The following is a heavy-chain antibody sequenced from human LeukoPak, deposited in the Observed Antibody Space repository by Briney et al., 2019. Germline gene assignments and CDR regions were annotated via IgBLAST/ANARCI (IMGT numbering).Heavy chain of an antibody. Sequence: PSETLSRTCTVSGGSVSSSSYYWGWLRQPPGKGLEWIGSIYYSGSTYYNPSLKSRVTISVDTSKNQFSLKLSSVTAADTAVYYCARQEYCGGDCYSQYFDYWGQGTLVTVSS. J-gene: IGHJ4*02. CDR3: ARQEYCGGDCYSQYFDY. V-gene: IGHV4-39*01. D-gene: IGHD2-21*02. CDR2: IYYSGST. CDR1: GGSVSSSSYY.